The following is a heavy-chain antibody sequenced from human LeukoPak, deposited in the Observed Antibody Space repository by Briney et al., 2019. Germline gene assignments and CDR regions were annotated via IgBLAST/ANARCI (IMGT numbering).Heavy chain of an antibody. CDR2: INSNSGDR. CDR1: GYTFTSYY. J-gene: IGHJ4*02. Sequence: ASVKVSCKASGYTFTSYYMHWVRQAPGQGLEWVGWINSNSGDRSYAQTFQGRVTMTRDTSITTAYMELSSLRSDDTAVYYCASGASSRTNAYRYWGQGTLVTVSS. V-gene: IGHV1-2*02. D-gene: IGHD2-2*01. CDR3: ASGASSRTNAYRY.